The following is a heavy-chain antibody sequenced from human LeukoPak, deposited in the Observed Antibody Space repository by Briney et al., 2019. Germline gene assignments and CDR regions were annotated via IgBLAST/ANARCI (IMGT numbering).Heavy chain of an antibody. V-gene: IGHV3-23*01. Sequence: ETLSLTCTVSGGSISGYYWSWIRQPPGKGLEWVSSISGSGGSTYYADSVKGRFTISRDNSKNTLYLQMNSLRGEDTAVYYCAKDREGTIADYFDYWGQGTLVTVSS. CDR2: ISGSGGST. CDR1: GGSISGYY. J-gene: IGHJ4*02. CDR3: AKDREGTIADYFDY. D-gene: IGHD1-7*01.